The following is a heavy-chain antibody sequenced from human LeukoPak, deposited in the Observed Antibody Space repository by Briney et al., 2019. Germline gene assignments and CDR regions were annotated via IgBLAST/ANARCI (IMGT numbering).Heavy chain of an antibody. CDR1: GYSFSGHY. Sequence: ASVKVSCKASGYSFSGHYMHWVRQAPGQGPEWMGWISPNSGGTNYAQKFQGRVTMTRDTSISTAYMELSRLRSDDTAVYYCARVRDSSGYYYGYWGQGTLVTVSS. CDR2: ISPNSGGT. CDR3: ARVRDSSGYYYGY. D-gene: IGHD3-22*01. J-gene: IGHJ4*02. V-gene: IGHV1-2*02.